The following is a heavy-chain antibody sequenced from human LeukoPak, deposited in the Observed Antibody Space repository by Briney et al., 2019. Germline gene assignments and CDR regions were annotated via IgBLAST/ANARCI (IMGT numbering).Heavy chain of an antibody. Sequence: ASVKVSCKASGYTFTSYGITWVRQAPGQGPEWMGWISPYNGNTNYVQKLQGRVTMTTDTSTSTAYMELRSLRSDDTAVYYCARGGAVAGRIDYWGQGTLVTVSS. D-gene: IGHD6-19*01. CDR1: GYTFTSYG. V-gene: IGHV1-18*04. CDR3: ARGGAVAGRIDY. CDR2: ISPYNGNT. J-gene: IGHJ4*02.